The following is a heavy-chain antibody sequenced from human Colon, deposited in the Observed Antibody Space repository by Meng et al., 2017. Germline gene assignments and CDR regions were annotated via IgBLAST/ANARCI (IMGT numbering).Heavy chain of an antibody. D-gene: IGHD1-26*01. CDR3: ARAQWGGIDY. CDR2: IWNDGSKK. J-gene: IGHJ4*02. CDR1: GFTFSSYG. Sequence: QGQLVGSGGGVVQPGRSLRLSCAASGFTFSSYGMHWVRQAPGMGLEWVANIWNDGSKKYYAETVKGRFTISRDDSKNTLDLQMNSLRAEDTGVYYCARAQWGGIDYWGQGTLVTVSS. V-gene: IGHV3-33*01.